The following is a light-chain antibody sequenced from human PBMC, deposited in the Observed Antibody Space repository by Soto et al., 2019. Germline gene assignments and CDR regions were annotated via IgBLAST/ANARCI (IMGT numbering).Light chain of an antibody. CDR1: QSISSSY. V-gene: IGKV3-20*01. CDR3: QQYGNSPLVT. CDR2: GAS. Sequence: EIVLTQSPGTLSLSPGERATLSCRASQSISSSYLAWYQQKPGQAPRLLIYGASSRATGIPDRFSGSGSGTDFALTISRLEPEDFAVYYWQQYGNSPLVTFGQGTRLEIK. J-gene: IGKJ5*01.